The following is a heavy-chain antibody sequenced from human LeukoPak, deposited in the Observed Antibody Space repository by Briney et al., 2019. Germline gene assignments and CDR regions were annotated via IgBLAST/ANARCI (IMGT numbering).Heavy chain of an antibody. Sequence: GESLKISCNASGYTFSSYWIASVRQMPGKGLEWMGTIHPGDSDIRYSPSFQGQVTISADKSISTAYLQWRSLKASDTAMYYCARRGFDPLAMSNPFDYWGQGTLVTVSS. V-gene: IGHV5-51*01. J-gene: IGHJ4*02. CDR1: GYTFSSYW. CDR2: IHPGDSDI. D-gene: IGHD2/OR15-2a*01. CDR3: ARRGFDPLAMSNPFDY.